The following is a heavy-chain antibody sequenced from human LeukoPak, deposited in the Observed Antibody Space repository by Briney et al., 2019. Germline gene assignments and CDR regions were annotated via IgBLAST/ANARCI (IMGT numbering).Heavy chain of an antibody. CDR1: GFTFSSYS. V-gene: IGHV3-30*18. J-gene: IGHJ4*02. CDR2: MSNSGENT. D-gene: IGHD4-17*01. Sequence: GGSLRLSCAASGFTFSSYSMNWVRQAPGKGLERVGIMSNSGENTFYGEAVKGRFTIYRDNSQNTLYLQMNSLRPEDTAVYYCAKGGASVTRYVDYWGQGTLVTVSS. CDR3: AKGGASVTRYVDY.